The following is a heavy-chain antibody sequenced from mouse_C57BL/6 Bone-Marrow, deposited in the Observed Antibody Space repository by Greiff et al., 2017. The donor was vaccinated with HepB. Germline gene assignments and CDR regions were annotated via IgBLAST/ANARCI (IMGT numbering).Heavy chain of an antibody. CDR1: GFNIKDDY. CDR2: IDPENGDT. Sequence: EVQLVESGAELVRPGASVKLSCTASGFNIKDDYMHWVKQRPEQGLEWIGWIDPENGDTEYASKFQGKATITADTSSNTAYLQLSSLTSEDTAVYYCKPFYAMDYWGQGTSVTVSS. V-gene: IGHV14-4*01. CDR3: KPFYAMDY. D-gene: IGHD6-1*01. J-gene: IGHJ4*01.